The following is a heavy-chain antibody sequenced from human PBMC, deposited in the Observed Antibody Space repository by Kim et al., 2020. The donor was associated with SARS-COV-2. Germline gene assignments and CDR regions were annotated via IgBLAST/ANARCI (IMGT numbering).Heavy chain of an antibody. V-gene: IGHV3-21*01. CDR1: GFTFSSYS. D-gene: IGHD6-25*01. Sequence: GGSLRLSCAASGFTFSSYSMNWVRQAPGKGLEWVSSISSSSSYIYYADSVKGRFTISRDNAKNSLYLQMNTLRAEDTAVYYCPRALQGGFGGYYHYHMDVWGQGTTVTVSS. J-gene: IGHJ6*02. CDR3: PRALQGGFGGYYHYHMDV. CDR2: ISSSSSYI.